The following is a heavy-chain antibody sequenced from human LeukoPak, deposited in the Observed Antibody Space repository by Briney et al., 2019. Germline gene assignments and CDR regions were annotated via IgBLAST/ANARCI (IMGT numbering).Heavy chain of an antibody. Sequence: GGSLRLSCAASGFTFSTYWMHWVRQSPGKGLEWVSRINSDGNTTTYADSVKGRFTISRDNAKNTLYLQMNSLRAEDTAVYYCARSNRGYSYGYYDYWGQGTLVTVSS. CDR3: ARSNRGYSYGYYDY. CDR2: INSDGNTT. CDR1: GFTFSTYW. J-gene: IGHJ4*02. D-gene: IGHD5-18*01. V-gene: IGHV3-74*01.